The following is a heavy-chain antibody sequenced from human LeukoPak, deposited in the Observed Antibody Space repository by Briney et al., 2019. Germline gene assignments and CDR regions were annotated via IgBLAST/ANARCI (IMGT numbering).Heavy chain of an antibody. J-gene: IGHJ6*03. V-gene: IGHV3-7*01. CDR2: INQDGSEK. Sequence: GGSLRLSCAASGFTFSDYWMSWVRQAPGKGLEWVANINQDGSEKYYVDSVKGRFTISRDNAKNSLYLQMNSLRAEDTAVYYCARDDYDFWSGYYSDLYYYYYMDVWGKGTTVTVSS. CDR3: ARDDYDFWSGYYSDLYYYYYMDV. CDR1: GFTFSDYW. D-gene: IGHD3-3*01.